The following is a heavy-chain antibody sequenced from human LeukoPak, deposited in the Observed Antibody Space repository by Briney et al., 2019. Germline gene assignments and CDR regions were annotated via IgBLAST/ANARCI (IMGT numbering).Heavy chain of an antibody. CDR3: ARDSFYCGGDCLNDY. D-gene: IGHD2-21*02. CDR2: IYSGGST. J-gene: IGHJ4*02. CDR1: GFTVSSNY. V-gene: IGHV3-53*01. Sequence: GGSLRLSCAASGFTVSSNYMSWVRQAPGKGLEWVSVIYSGGSTYYADSVKGRFTISRDNSKNTLYLQMNSLRAEHTAVYYCARDSFYCGGDCLNDYWGQGTLVTVSS.